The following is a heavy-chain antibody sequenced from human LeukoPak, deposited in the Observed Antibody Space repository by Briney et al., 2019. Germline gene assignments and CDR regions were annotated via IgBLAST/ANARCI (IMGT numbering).Heavy chain of an antibody. CDR3: ARREYPGYGFDY. CDR1: GYSFSTYW. Sequence: GESLKISCKGSGYSFSTYWIGWVRQMPGKGLEWMGILYPGDSDTRYSPSFQGQVTISADESISTVYLQWSSLKASDTAMYYCARREYPGYGFDYWGQGTLVTVSS. J-gene: IGHJ4*02. CDR2: LYPGDSDT. D-gene: IGHD4-17*01. V-gene: IGHV5-51*01.